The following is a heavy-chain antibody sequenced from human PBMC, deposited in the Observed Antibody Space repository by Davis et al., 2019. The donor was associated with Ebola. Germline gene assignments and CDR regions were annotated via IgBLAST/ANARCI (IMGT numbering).Heavy chain of an antibody. D-gene: IGHD1-14*01. J-gene: IGHJ6*02. CDR3: AREDETITSGMDV. CDR2: INPDNGNT. CDR1: GYTFTTYA. Sequence: ASVKVSCKASGYTFTTYALHWVRQAPGQRLEWMGWINPDNGNTKFSQRFQGRVTITRDTSASTAYMELSSLRSEDTAVYYCAREDETITSGMDVWGQGTTVIVSS. V-gene: IGHV1-3*01.